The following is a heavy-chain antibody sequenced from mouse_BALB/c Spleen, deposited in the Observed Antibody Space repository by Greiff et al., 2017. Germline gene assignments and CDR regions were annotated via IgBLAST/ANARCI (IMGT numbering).Heavy chain of an antibody. CDR2: ISTYYGNT. V-gene: IGHV1-67*01. J-gene: IGHJ3*01. D-gene: IGHD2-2*01. CDR3: ARERGGYDVWD. CDR1: SYTFTDYA. Sequence: QVHVKQSGPELVRPGVSVKISCKGSSYTFTDYAMHWVKQSHAKSLEWIGVISTYYGNTNYNQKFKGKATMTVDKSSSTAYMELARLTSEDSAVYYCARERGGYDVWDWGQGTLVTVSA.